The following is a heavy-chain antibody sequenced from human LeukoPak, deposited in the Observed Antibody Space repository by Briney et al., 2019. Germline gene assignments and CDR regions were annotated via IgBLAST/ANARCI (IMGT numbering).Heavy chain of an antibody. V-gene: IGHV1-2*02. Sequence: ASVKVSCKASGFTFTDYYMHWVRQAPGQGLEWMGWIKPNSGATRYAQKFQGRVTMTRDTSISTAYMELSRLTSDDTAVYYCARPAYCGGDCYYQLDSWGQGALVTVSS. J-gene: IGHJ4*02. CDR1: GFTFTDYY. D-gene: IGHD2-21*02. CDR3: ARPAYCGGDCYYQLDS. CDR2: IKPNSGAT.